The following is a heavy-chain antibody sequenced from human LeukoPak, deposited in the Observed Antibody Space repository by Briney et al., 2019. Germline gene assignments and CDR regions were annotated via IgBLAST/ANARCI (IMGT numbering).Heavy chain of an antibody. CDR1: ARSIRGYY. J-gene: IGHJ6*02. V-gene: IGHV4-59*08. CDR3: ARTNTAMGNYYYYGMDV. CDR2: VYHSGGT. D-gene: IGHD5-18*01. Sequence: KTSETLSLTCTVSARSIRGYYWSWIRQPPGKGLEWIGYVYHSGGTNYNPSLKSRVTISVDTSKKQLSLKVSSVTAADTAVYYCARTNTAMGNYYYYGMDVWGQGTTVTVSS.